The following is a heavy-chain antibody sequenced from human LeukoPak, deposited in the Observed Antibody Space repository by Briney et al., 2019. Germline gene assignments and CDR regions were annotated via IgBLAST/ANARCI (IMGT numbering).Heavy chain of an antibody. D-gene: IGHD4-17*01. J-gene: IGHJ4*02. CDR2: INPNSGGT. CDR3: ARVPANTVTTNFDY. Sequence: GASVKVSCKASGYTFTGYYIHWVRQAPGQGLEWMGWINPNSGGTNYAQKFQGRVTMTRDTSISTAYMELSRLRSDDTAVYYCARVPANTVTTNFDYWGQGTLVTVSS. V-gene: IGHV1-2*02. CDR1: GYTFTGYY.